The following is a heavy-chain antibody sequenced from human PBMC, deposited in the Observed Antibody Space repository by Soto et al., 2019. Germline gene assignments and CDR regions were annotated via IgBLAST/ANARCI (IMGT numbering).Heavy chain of an antibody. D-gene: IGHD6-6*01. J-gene: IGHJ6*03. V-gene: IGHV3-64*01. CDR3: ARRARPDFYYMDV. CDR2: ISSNGVGT. CDR1: GFTLSGYA. Sequence: GGSLRLSCAASGFTLSGYAMDWVRQAPGKGLENVSGISSNGVGTYYANTVQGRFTISRDNSKNTVYLQMGSLRPEDMAVYYFARRARPDFYYMDVWGKGTTVTVSS.